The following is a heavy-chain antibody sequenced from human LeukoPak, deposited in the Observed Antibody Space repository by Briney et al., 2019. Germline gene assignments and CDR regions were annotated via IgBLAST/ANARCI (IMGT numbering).Heavy chain of an antibody. CDR1: GFTFSSYW. D-gene: IGHD5-18*01. Sequence: GGSLRLSCAASGFTFSSYWVSWVRQAPGKGLEWVANIKQDGSEKYYVDSVKGRFTISRDNAKNSLYLQMNSLRAEDTAVYYCARDRGYGLRGYYYYYMDVWGKGTPVTVSS. V-gene: IGHV3-7*01. J-gene: IGHJ6*03. CDR2: IKQDGSEK. CDR3: ARDRGYGLRGYYYYYMDV.